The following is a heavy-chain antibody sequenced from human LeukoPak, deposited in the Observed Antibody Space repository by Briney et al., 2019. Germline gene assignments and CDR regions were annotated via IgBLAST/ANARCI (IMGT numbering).Heavy chain of an antibody. Sequence: SETLSLTCAVYGGSFSGYYWSWIRQPPGKGLEWIGDVNHSGSTNYNPSLKSRVTISVDTSKNQFSLKLSSVTAADTAVYHCARVLGIVAVPGATFWFDPWGQGTLVTVSS. D-gene: IGHD2-2*03. CDR3: ARVLGIVAVPGATFWFDP. J-gene: IGHJ5*02. CDR1: GGSFSGYY. CDR2: VNHSGST. V-gene: IGHV4-34*01.